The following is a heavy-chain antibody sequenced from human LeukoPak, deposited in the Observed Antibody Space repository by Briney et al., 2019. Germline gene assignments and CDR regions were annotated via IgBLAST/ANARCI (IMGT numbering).Heavy chain of an antibody. CDR3: AKDRRGYCGGGSCYYFDY. J-gene: IGHJ4*02. CDR1: GFTFSSYG. CDR2: ISYDGSNK. D-gene: IGHD2-15*01. V-gene: IGHV3-30*18. Sequence: GGSLRLSCAASGFTFSSYGMHWVRQAPGKGLEWVAVISYDGSNKYYADSVKGRFTISRDNSKNTLYLQMNSLRAEDTAVYYCAKDRRGYCGGGSCYYFDYWGQGTLVTVSS.